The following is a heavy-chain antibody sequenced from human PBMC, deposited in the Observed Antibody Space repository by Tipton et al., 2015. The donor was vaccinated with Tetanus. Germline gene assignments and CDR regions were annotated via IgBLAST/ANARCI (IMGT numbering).Heavy chain of an antibody. J-gene: IGHJ1*01. D-gene: IGHD6-13*01. CDR1: GGSISSSSYY. CDR2: INHSGST. V-gene: IGHV4-39*07. Sequence: TLSLTCTVSGGSISSSSYYWGWIRQPPGKGLEWIGEINHSGSTNYNPSLKSRVTISVDTSKNQFSLKLSSVTAADTAVYYCARGHQQQRAPINWHFQHWGQGTLVTVSS. CDR3: ARGHQQQRAPINWHFQH.